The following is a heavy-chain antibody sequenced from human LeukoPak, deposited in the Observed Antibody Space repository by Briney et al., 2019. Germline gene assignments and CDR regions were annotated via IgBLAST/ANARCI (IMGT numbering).Heavy chain of an antibody. V-gene: IGHV3-53*01. J-gene: IGHJ4*02. CDR3: ASTPAGGYSYGYGY. D-gene: IGHD5-18*01. Sequence: VIYSGGSTYYADSVKGRFTISRDNSKNTLYLQMNSLRAEDTAVYYCASTPAGGYSYGYGYWGQGTLVTVSS. CDR2: IYSGGST.